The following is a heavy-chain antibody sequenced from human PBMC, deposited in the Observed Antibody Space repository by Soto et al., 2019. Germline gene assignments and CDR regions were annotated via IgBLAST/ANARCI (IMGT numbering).Heavy chain of an antibody. CDR1: GDSVSDNSAA. CDR3: AGGSPYYGSSDIYFYA. CDR2: TYYRSKWYN. J-gene: IGHJ4*02. Sequence: SQTLSLTCAISGDSVSDNSAAWNWIRQSPSRGLEWLGRTYYRSKWYNDYAVSVKSRITVTPDTSKNQFSLHLNSVTPEDTAVYSWAGGSPYYGSSDIYFYARGQRALAPVSS. V-gene: IGHV6-1*01. D-gene: IGHD1-26*01.